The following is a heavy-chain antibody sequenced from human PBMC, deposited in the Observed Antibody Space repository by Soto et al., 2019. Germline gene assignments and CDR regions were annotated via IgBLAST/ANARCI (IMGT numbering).Heavy chain of an antibody. D-gene: IGHD2-21*02. J-gene: IGHJ4*02. CDR2: ISKGINAI. V-gene: IGHV3-48*01. CDR1: GFSLSDDT. CDR3: ARRLDY. Sequence: GGSLRLCCATSGFSLSDDTMNWVRQAPGKGLEWIAYISKGINAIYYADSVKGRFTISRDNAKNSLYLQMNSLRAEDTALYYCARRLDYWGRGTLVTVSS.